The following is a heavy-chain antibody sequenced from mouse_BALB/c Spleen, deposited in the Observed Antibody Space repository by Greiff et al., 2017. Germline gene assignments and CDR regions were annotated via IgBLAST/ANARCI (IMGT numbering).Heavy chain of an antibody. J-gene: IGHJ2*01. CDR2: INSNGGST. CDR3: ARITTVVAPDY. Sequence: VQLKESGGGLVQPGGSLKLSCAASGFTFSSYGMSWVRQTPDKRLELVATINSNGGSTYYPDSVKGRFTISRDNAKNTLYLQMSSLKSEDTAMYYCARITTVVAPDYWGQGTTLTVSS. V-gene: IGHV5-6-3*01. D-gene: IGHD1-1*01. CDR1: GFTFSSYG.